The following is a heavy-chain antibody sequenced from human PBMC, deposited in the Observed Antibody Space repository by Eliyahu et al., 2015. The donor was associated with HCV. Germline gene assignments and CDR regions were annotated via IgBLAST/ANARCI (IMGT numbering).Heavy chain of an antibody. Sequence: QVQLQQWGAGLLKPSETLSLTCGVYGGSLSGSYWNWIRQSPGKGXEWIGEVNYSGSTNYNPSLKGRVTMSIDKSKNQISLNLSSVTAADTAVYYCARGRGRAVNYRGWLDPWGQGTVVTVTS. V-gene: IGHV4-34*01. CDR3: ARGRGRAVNYRGWLDP. J-gene: IGHJ5*02. D-gene: IGHD3-10*01. CDR1: GGSLSGSY. CDR2: VNYSGST.